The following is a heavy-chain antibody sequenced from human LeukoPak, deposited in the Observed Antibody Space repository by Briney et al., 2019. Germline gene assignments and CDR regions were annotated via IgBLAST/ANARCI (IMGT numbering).Heavy chain of an antibody. CDR1: GGTFSSYA. V-gene: IGHV1-69*13. Sequence: SVKVSCTASGGTFSSYAISWVRQAPGQGLEWMGGIIPIFGTANYAQKFQGRVTITADESTSTAYMELSSLRSEDTAVYYCARDPPRYCSSTSCPDYFDYWGQGTLVTVSS. CDR2: IIPIFGTA. J-gene: IGHJ4*02. D-gene: IGHD2-2*01. CDR3: ARDPPRYCSSTSCPDYFDY.